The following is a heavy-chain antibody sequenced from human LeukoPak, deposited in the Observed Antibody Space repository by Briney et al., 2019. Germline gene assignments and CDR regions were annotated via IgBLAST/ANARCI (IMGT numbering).Heavy chain of an antibody. CDR3: ARFRHVAVAGTPPFAF. V-gene: IGHV1-2*02. Sequence: GAAVNVSFKSSGHTFTDYHIHGVGQAPGQGRDGMGWINPNRGGTNYPQKLHGRGTITRNTAIATDDMELSVVRSADTAVYYCARFRHVAVAGTPPFAFWGQGTLVTV. CDR2: INPNRGGT. CDR1: GHTFTDYH. J-gene: IGHJ4*02. D-gene: IGHD6-19*01.